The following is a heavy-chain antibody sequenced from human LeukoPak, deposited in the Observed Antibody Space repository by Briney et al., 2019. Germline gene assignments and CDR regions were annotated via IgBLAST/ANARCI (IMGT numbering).Heavy chain of an antibody. D-gene: IGHD2-21*02. CDR1: GFTFSSYA. CDR3: ARDQVVSGHIVVVTAIPYFDY. J-gene: IGHJ4*02. CDR2: ISYDGSNK. V-gene: IGHV3-30-3*01. Sequence: GGSLRLSCAASGFTFSSYAMHWVRQAPGKGLEWVAVISYDGSNKYYADSVKGRFTISRDNSKNTLYLQMNSLRAEDTAVYYCARDQVVSGHIVVVTAIPYFDYWGQGTLATVSS.